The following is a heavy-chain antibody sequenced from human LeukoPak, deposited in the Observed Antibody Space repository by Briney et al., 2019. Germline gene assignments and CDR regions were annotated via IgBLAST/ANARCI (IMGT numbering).Heavy chain of an antibody. J-gene: IGHJ4*02. CDR1: GGSISSGGYS. V-gene: IGHV4-30-4*07. CDR3: ARDNGDSSGYYPNY. CDR2: IYYSGST. Sequence: SETLSLTCAVSGGSISSGGYSWSWIRQPPGKGLEWIGYIYYSGSTYYNPSLKSRVTISVDTSKNQFSLKLSSVTAADTAVYYCARDNGDSSGYYPNYWGQGTLVTVSS. D-gene: IGHD3-22*01.